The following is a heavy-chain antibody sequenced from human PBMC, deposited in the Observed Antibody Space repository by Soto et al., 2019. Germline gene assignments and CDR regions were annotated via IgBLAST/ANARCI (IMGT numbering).Heavy chain of an antibody. CDR1: GFTFSTYA. D-gene: IGHD1-1*01. Sequence: GGSLRLSCAASGFTFSTYAMSWVRQAPGKGLEWVSAISGSGGSTYYADPVKGRFTISRDNAKNTLYLQMNALRVEDTAVYYCTRGPRSTSTGTGAFWGQGTLVTVSS. V-gene: IGHV3-23*01. CDR3: TRGPRSTSTGTGAF. CDR2: ISGSGGST. J-gene: IGHJ4*02.